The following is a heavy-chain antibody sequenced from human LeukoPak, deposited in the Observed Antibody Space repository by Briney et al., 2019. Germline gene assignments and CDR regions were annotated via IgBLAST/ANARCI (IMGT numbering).Heavy chain of an antibody. CDR3: ARGTMTTVTYYFDY. V-gene: IGHV4-34*01. D-gene: IGHD4-17*01. CDR2: INHSGST. J-gene: IGHJ4*02. CDR1: GGSFSGFY. Sequence: SETLSLTCAVYGGSFSGFYWSWILQPPGKGLEWIGEINHSGSTNYNPSLKSRVTISVDTSKNQFSLKLSSVTAADTAVYYCARGTMTTVTYYFDYWGQGTLVTVSS.